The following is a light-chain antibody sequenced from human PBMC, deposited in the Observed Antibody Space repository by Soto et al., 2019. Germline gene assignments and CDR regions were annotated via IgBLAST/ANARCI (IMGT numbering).Light chain of an antibody. CDR2: GAS. CDR3: QQYDNWPWT. J-gene: IGKJ1*01. Sequence: EIVMTQSPATLSVSPGGRATLSCRASQSIGDTLAWYQQKPGQAPRLVIHGASSRVTGLPARFSGSGSGTDFTLTISSLQSHDFAVYYCQQYDNWPWTFGQGTKVEIK. V-gene: IGKV3-15*01. CDR1: QSIGDT.